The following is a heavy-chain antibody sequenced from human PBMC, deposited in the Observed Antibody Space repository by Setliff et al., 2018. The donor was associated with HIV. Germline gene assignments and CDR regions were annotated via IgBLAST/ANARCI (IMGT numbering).Heavy chain of an antibody. Sequence: TLSLTCTVSGGSIISYNYYWSWIRQSPGKGLEWIGSVYYSGGSYYNPSLKSRISMSVDMSKDQFSLSLTSVSAADTAVYYCAKKYYDFWSGQTDVWDKGTTVTVSS. V-gene: IGHV4-39*01. CDR2: VYYSGGS. CDR1: GGSIISYNYY. CDR3: AKKYYDFWSGQTDV. D-gene: IGHD3-3*01. J-gene: IGHJ6*04.